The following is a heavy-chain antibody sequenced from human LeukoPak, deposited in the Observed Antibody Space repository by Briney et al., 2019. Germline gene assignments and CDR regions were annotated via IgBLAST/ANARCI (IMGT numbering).Heavy chain of an antibody. J-gene: IGHJ4*02. Sequence: SETLSLTCAVYGGSFSGYYWSWIRQPPGKGLEWIGEINHSGSTNYNPSLKSRVTLSVGTSKNQFSLKLSSVTAADTAVYYCARGPYYYDSSGYYTFDYWGQGTLVTVSS. D-gene: IGHD3-22*01. CDR2: INHSGST. CDR1: GGSFSGYY. CDR3: ARGPYYYDSSGYYTFDY. V-gene: IGHV4-34*01.